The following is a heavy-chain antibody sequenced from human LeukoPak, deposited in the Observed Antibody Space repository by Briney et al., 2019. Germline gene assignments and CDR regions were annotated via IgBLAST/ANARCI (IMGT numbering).Heavy chain of an antibody. Sequence: SETLSLTCAVSGGSISSGGYSWSWIRQPPGKGLEWIGYIYHSGSTYYNPSLKSRVTISVDTSKNQFSLKLSSVTAADTAVYYCARLPKSFFPKVAFDIWGQGTMVTVSS. D-gene: IGHD3-3*01. CDR3: ARLPKSFFPKVAFDI. J-gene: IGHJ3*02. V-gene: IGHV4-30-2*01. CDR2: IYHSGST. CDR1: GGSISSGGYS.